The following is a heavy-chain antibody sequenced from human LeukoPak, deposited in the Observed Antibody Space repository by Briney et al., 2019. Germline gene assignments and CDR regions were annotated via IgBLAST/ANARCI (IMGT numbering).Heavy chain of an antibody. CDR3: ASIIGDYDYVWGSYHFDY. CDR1: GFTVSSNY. V-gene: IGHV3-66*02. Sequence: GGSLRLSCAASGFTVSSNYMSWVRQAPGKGLEWVSVIYSCGSTYYADSVKGRFTISRDNSKNTLYLQMNSLRAEDTAVYYCASIIGDYDYVWGSYHFDYWGQGTLVTVSS. J-gene: IGHJ4*02. CDR2: IYSCGST. D-gene: IGHD3-16*01.